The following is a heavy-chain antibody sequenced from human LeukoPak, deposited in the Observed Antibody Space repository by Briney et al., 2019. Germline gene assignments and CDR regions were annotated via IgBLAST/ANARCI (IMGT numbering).Heavy chain of an antibody. D-gene: IGHD6-13*01. CDR3: WRGEWQQLVLLEY. V-gene: IGHV1-18*01. CDR1: GYTFTSHG. Sequence: GASVKVSCKASGYTFTSHGISWVRQAPGHGLEWLGRISAYNGNTNYAQKFQGRVSMTIDPSTTTADMELRSLKCDDTAVYYCWRGEWQQLVLLEYWGKGTLVTVSS. CDR2: ISAYNGNT. J-gene: IGHJ4*02.